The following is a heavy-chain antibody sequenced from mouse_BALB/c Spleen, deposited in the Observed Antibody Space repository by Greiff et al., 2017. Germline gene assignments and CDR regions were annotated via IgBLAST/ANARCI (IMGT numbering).Heavy chain of an antibody. D-gene: IGHD2-14*01. V-gene: IGHV1-80*01. Sequence: VQLQESGAELVRPGSSVKISCKASGYAFSSYWMNWVKQRPGQGLEWIGQIYPGDGDTNYNGKFKGKATLTADKSSSTAYMQLSSLTSEDSAVYFCARRGYEALYFDYWGQGTTLTVSS. CDR1: GYAFSSYW. CDR3: ARRGYEALYFDY. CDR2: IYPGDGDT. J-gene: IGHJ2*01.